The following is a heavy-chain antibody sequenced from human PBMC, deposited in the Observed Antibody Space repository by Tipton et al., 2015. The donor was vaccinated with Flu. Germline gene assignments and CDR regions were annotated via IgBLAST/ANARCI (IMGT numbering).Heavy chain of an antibody. Sequence: SLRLSCAASGFTFSSYGMHWVRQAPGKGLEWVAVISYDGSNKYYADSVKGRFTISRDNSKNTLYLQMNSLRAEDTAVYYCAKDGSSSWLAYYYYYGMDVWGQGTTVTVSS. CDR3: AKDGSSSWLAYYYYYGMDV. J-gene: IGHJ6*02. CDR2: ISYDGSNK. CDR1: GFTFSSYG. V-gene: IGHV3-30*18. D-gene: IGHD6-13*01.